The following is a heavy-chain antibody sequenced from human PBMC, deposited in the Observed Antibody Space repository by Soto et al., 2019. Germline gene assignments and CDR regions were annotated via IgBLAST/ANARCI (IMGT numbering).Heavy chain of an antibody. Sequence: QLQLQESGPGLVKSSETLSLTCTVSGGSISSLSYYWGWIRQPPGKWLEWIGSIKYSGHTYYNPSLKSRVTISVDTSKTQFSLRLSSVTAAETAVYDCARVDIAVVPSTILDSWGQGALVTVSS. J-gene: IGHJ4*02. V-gene: IGHV4-39*01. D-gene: IGHD2-2*01. CDR2: IKYSGHT. CDR1: GGSISSLSYY. CDR3: ARVDIAVVPSTILDS.